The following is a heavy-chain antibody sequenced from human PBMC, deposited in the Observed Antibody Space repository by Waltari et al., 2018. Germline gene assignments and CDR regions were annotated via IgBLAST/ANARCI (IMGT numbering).Heavy chain of an antibody. CDR2: ISGSGGST. CDR3: AKDWGFTVTTSYDAFDI. V-gene: IGHV3-23*01. Sequence: GLEWVSAISGSGGSTYYADSVKGRFTISRDNSKNTLYLQMNSLRAEDTAVYYCAKDWGFTVTTSYDAFDIWGQGTMVTVSS. J-gene: IGHJ3*02. D-gene: IGHD4-17*01.